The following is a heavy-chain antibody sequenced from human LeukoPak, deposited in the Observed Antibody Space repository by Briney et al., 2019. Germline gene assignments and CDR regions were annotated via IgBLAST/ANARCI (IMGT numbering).Heavy chain of an antibody. Sequence: GGSLRLSCAASGFTFSSYSMNWVRQAPGKGLEWVSYISSSGSTIYYADSVKGRFTISRDNSKNSLYLQMNSLRTEDTALYYCAKANGDYSNPPYYYYCMDVWGKGTTVTVSS. D-gene: IGHD4-11*01. J-gene: IGHJ6*03. V-gene: IGHV3-48*04. CDR2: ISSSGSTI. CDR3: AKANGDYSNPPYYYYCMDV. CDR1: GFTFSSYS.